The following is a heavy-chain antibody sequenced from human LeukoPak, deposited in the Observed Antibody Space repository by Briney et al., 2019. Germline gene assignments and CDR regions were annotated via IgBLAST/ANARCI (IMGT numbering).Heavy chain of an antibody. Sequence: KHGESLKISCKGSGYNFNSYWIGWVRQMPGKGLEWMGIIYPGDSDTRYSPSFQGQVTISADKSISTAYLQWSSLKASDTAMYYCARPKPGIAVSDTLFDIWGQGTLVTVSS. CDR1: GYNFNSYW. CDR2: IYPGDSDT. V-gene: IGHV5-51*01. D-gene: IGHD6-19*01. J-gene: IGHJ3*02. CDR3: ARPKPGIAVSDTLFDI.